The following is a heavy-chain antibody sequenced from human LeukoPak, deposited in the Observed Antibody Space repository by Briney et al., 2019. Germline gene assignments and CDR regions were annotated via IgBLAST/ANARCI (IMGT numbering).Heavy chain of an antibody. CDR2: INPSGGST. Sequence: GASVKVSCNASGGTFGTNGITWVRQAPGQGLEWMGIINPSGGSTSYAQKFQGRVTMTTDTSTSTVYMELSSLRSEDTAVYYCARDRATVTTLDYWGQGTLVTVSS. V-gene: IGHV1-46*01. D-gene: IGHD4-17*01. CDR1: GGTFGTNG. CDR3: ARDRATVTTLDY. J-gene: IGHJ4*02.